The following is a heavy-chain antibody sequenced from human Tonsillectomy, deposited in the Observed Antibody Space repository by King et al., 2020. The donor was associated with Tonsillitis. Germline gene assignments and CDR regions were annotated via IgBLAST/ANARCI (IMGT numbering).Heavy chain of an antibody. D-gene: IGHD2-21*02. CDR1: GHRFSTYW. CDR2: IFPGDSDT. V-gene: IGHV5-51*01. J-gene: IGHJ3*01. Sequence: VQLVESGPEVKKPGESLKISCTGSGHRFSTYWIGWVRQVPGKGLEWMGIIFPGDSDTTYSPSFQGQVTISADKSTSTAYLQWSNLKASDSAIYYCASPSALCGSDCYVFDVWGQGTMVTVSS. CDR3: ASPSALCGSDCYVFDV.